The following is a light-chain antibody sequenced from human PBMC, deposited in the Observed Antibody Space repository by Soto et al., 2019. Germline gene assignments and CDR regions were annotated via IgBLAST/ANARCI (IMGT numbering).Light chain of an antibody. V-gene: IGKV1-39*01. J-gene: IGKJ1*01. Sequence: DIVMTQSPSSLSASVGDRVTITCRASQGIRNDLGWYQQKPGKAPKLLIYAASSLQSGVPSRFSGNGSGTDFTLTISSLQPEDFATYYCQQSYSPSLTFGQGTKVDIK. CDR1: QGIRND. CDR3: QQSYSPSLT. CDR2: AAS.